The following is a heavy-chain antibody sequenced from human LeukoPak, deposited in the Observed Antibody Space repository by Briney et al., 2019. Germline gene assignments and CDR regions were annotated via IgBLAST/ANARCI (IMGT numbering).Heavy chain of an antibody. Sequence: SETLSLTCTVSGVSINTYYASWIRQAPGKGLEFIGFIYNGGNTNYNPSLKSRATISVDTSNNQFSLRLTSVTAADTAMYYCAAGPWELDFWGQGTLVTVSS. CDR2: IYNGGNT. D-gene: IGHD1-26*01. CDR3: AAGPWELDF. V-gene: IGHV4-4*09. J-gene: IGHJ4*02. CDR1: GVSINTYY.